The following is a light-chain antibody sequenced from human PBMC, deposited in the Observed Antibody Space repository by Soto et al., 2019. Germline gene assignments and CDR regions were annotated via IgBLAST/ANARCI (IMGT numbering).Light chain of an antibody. CDR3: QLYGSSPPRYT. V-gene: IGKV3-20*01. J-gene: IGKJ2*01. CDR2: AAS. Sequence: NVLTQSPGTLSLSPGERATLSCRASQSVSSNYLAWYQQKRGQAPRLLIYAASARATGIPDRFSGSGSGTDFTLTISRLEPEDFAVYFCQLYGSSPPRYTFAQGTKVDIK. CDR1: QSVSSNY.